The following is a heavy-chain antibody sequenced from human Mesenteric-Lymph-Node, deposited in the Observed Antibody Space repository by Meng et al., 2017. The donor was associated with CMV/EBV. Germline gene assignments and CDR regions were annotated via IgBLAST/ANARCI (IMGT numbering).Heavy chain of an antibody. Sequence: QVQLVQSRAEVGKPGASVMVSLKASGYPFTDFYINWVRQAPGQGLEWMGRINPKTGGRSYAQNFQGRVTMTRDTSINTAYMEVNRLNSDDTAMYYCARDRDTDWYSPFDYWGPGTLVTVSS. D-gene: IGHD3-9*01. J-gene: IGHJ4*02. CDR2: INPKTGGR. V-gene: IGHV1-2*06. CDR3: ARDRDTDWYSPFDY. CDR1: GYPFTDFY.